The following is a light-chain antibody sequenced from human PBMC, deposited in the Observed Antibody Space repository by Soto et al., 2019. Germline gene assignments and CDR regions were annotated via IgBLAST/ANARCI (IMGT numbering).Light chain of an antibody. Sequence: DIQMTQSPSSLSASVGDRVTITCRASHYISNYLNWYQQKPGKAPKLLIYAASSLQSGVPSRFSGSGSGTDFTLNISSLQPEDFATYYCQQSYSIPWTFGQGTQVDIK. V-gene: IGKV1-39*01. CDR2: AAS. J-gene: IGKJ1*01. CDR3: QQSYSIPWT. CDR1: HYISNY.